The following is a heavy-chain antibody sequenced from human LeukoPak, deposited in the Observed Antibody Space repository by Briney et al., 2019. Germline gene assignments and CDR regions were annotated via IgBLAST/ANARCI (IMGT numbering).Heavy chain of an antibody. CDR2: IYYSGST. CDR1: GGSISSYY. J-gene: IGHJ4*02. CDR3: ARQGSSGYYPDY. Sequence: SETLSLTCTVSGGSISSYYWSWIRQPPGKGLEWIGYIYYSGSTNYNPSLKSRVTISVETSKNQFSLKLSSVTAADTAVYYCARQGSSGYYPDYWGQGTLVTVSS. V-gene: IGHV4-59*01. D-gene: IGHD3-22*01.